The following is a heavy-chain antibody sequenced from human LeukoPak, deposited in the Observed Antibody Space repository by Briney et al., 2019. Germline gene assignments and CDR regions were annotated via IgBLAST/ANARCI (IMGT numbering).Heavy chain of an antibody. V-gene: IGHV3-74*01. CDR2: TNSDGSST. CDR3: ARDDRGYSYALFDY. Sequence: SGGSLRLSCAGSGFTFSSYWMHWVRQAPGKGLVWVSRTNSDGSSTSYADSVKGRFTISRDNAKNTLYLQMNSLRADDTAVYYCARDDRGYSYALFDYWAREPWSPSPQ. CDR1: GFTFSSYW. D-gene: IGHD5-18*01. J-gene: IGHJ4*02.